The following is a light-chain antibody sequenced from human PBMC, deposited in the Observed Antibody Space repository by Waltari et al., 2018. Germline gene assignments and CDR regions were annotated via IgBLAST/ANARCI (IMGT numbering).Light chain of an antibody. V-gene: IGLV2-14*01. J-gene: IGLJ1*01. Sequence: QSALTQPASVSGSPGQSITISCPGTSSDVGGYNSVPWYQQHPGKAPKLMIYDVSKWPSGVSNRFSGSKSGNTASLTISGLQAEDEADYYCSSYTSSSSYVFGTGTKVTVL. CDR1: SSDVGGYNS. CDR3: SSYTSSSSYV. CDR2: DVS.